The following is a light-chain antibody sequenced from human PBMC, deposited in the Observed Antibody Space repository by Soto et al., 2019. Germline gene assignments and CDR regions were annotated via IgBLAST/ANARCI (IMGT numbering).Light chain of an antibody. CDR3: CSYAGSYV. CDR2: DVS. V-gene: IGLV2-11*01. J-gene: IGLJ1*01. Sequence: QSALTQPRSVSGSPGQSVTISCTGTSSDVGGYNYVSWYQQHPGKAPKLMIYDVSKRPSGVPDRFSGSKSGNAASLTISGDQAEDEADYYCCSYAGSYVFGTGTKLTVL. CDR1: SSDVGGYNY.